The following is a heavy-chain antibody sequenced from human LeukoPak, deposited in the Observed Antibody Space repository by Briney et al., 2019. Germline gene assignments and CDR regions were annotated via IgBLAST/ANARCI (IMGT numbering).Heavy chain of an antibody. V-gene: IGHV1-8*03. CDR3: ARHGYCSSTSCYNPNDAFDI. CDR1: GYTFTSYD. Sequence: ASVNVSCKASGYTFTSYDINWVRQATGQGLEWMGWMNPNSGNTGYAQKFQGRVTITRNTSISTAYMELSSLRSEDTAVYYCARHGYCSSTSCYNPNDAFDIWGQGTMVTVSS. J-gene: IGHJ3*02. D-gene: IGHD2-2*02. CDR2: MNPNSGNT.